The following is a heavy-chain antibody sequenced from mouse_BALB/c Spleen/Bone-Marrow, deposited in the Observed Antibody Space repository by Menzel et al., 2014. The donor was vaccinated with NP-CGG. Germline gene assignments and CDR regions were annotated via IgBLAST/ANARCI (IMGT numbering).Heavy chain of an antibody. V-gene: IGHV5-9-2*01. CDR3: ARHAYYDQTEVSFVY. CDR1: GFTFSNYG. Sequence: DVQLQESGGGLVKSGGSLKLSCAASGFTFSNYGMSWVRQTPEKRLEWVATISGGGSYTFYSDSVKGRFTISRDNAKNNLYLQLSSLRSEDTALYYCARHAYYDQTEVSFVYWGQGTLVTVSA. J-gene: IGHJ3*01. CDR2: ISGGGSYT. D-gene: IGHD2-4*01.